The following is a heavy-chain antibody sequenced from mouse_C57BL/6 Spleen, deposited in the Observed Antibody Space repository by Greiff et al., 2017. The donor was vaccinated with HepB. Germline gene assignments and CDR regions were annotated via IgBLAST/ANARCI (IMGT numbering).Heavy chain of an antibody. Sequence: QVQLQQPGAELVKPGASVKLSCKASGYTFTSYWMQWVKQRPGQGLEWIGEIDPSDSYTNYNQKFKGKATLTVDTSSSTAYMQLSSLTSEDSAVYYCARDYGSSYDGYFDVWGTGTTVTVSS. J-gene: IGHJ1*03. D-gene: IGHD1-1*01. CDR2: IDPSDSYT. CDR1: GYTFTSYW. V-gene: IGHV1-50*01. CDR3: ARDYGSSYDGYFDV.